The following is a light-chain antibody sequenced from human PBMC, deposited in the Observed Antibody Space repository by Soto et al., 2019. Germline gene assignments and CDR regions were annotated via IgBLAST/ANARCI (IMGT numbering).Light chain of an antibody. Sequence: QSALTQPRSVSGSPGQSVTISCTGTSSDVGGYNYVSWYQQYPGKAPKLMIYDVNKRPSGVPDRFSGSKSGNTASLTISGHQAEDEADYYCCSYAGGYTYVFGTVTKVTVL. J-gene: IGLJ1*01. CDR1: SSDVGGYNY. V-gene: IGLV2-11*01. CDR2: DVN. CDR3: CSYAGGYTYV.